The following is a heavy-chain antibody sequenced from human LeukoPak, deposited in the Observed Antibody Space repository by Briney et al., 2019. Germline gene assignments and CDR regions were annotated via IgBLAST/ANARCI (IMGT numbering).Heavy chain of an antibody. CDR3: ARVWEWLFDY. J-gene: IGHJ4*02. V-gene: IGHV4-39*07. CDR1: GGSISSSSYY. D-gene: IGHD3-3*01. Sequence: PSETLSLTCAVSGGSISSSSYYWGWIRQPPGKGPEWIGSIYYSGSTYYNPSLKSRVTISVDTSKNQFSLKLSSVTAADTAVYYCARVWEWLFDYWGQGTLVTVSS. CDR2: IYYSGST.